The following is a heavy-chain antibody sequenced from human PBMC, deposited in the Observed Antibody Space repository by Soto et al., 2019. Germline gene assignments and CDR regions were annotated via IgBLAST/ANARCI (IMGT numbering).Heavy chain of an antibody. V-gene: IGHV1-18*01. J-gene: IGHJ4*02. CDR1: GYTFTSYG. CDR2: VNIHNGDP. D-gene: IGHD5-18*01. CDR3: ARVRGGYSYGDY. Sequence: QVQLGQSGAEVKKPGASVKVSCKASGYTFTSYGISWVRQAPGQGLEWMGWVNIHNGDPDYAQKLQGRVTMTTDTSTSTDYLELRSLRSDDTAVYYCARVRGGYSYGDYWGQGTLVTVSS.